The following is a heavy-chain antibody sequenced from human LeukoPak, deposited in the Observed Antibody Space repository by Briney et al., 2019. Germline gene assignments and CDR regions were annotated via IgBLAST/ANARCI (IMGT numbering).Heavy chain of an antibody. Sequence: SAKVSCKASVGTFSSYAISWVRQAAGQGLEWMGGIIPIFGTANYAQKFQGRVTITTDESTRTAYMELSSLRSEDTAVYYCASQSSWGTFLDYCGQGTLVTVSS. D-gene: IGHD6-13*01. J-gene: IGHJ4*02. CDR2: IIPIFGTA. CDR3: ASQSSWGTFLDY. V-gene: IGHV1-69*05. CDR1: VGTFSSYA.